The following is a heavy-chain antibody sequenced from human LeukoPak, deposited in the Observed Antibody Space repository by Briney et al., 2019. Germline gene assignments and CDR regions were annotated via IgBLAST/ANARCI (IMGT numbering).Heavy chain of an antibody. CDR3: ARELLDGGYYDSSGYLTFDY. J-gene: IGHJ4*02. Sequence: GASVKVSCKTSGYTFTNYYMHWVRQAPGQGLEWMGIINPSGGSTNYAQKFQGRVTMARDTSTSTVYIELSSLRSEDTAVYYCARELLDGGYYDSSGYLTFDYWGQGTLVTVSS. CDR2: INPSGGST. CDR1: GYTFTNYY. V-gene: IGHV1-46*01. D-gene: IGHD3-22*01.